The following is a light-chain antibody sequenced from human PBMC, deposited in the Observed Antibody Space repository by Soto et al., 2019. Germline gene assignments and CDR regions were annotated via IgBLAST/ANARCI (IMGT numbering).Light chain of an antibody. V-gene: IGKV1-39*01. CDR2: AAS. Sequence: QMTQSPSSLSASVGDRVTITCRASQSISIYLNWYQQKPGKAPKLLIYAASSLQSGVPSRFSGSGSGTDFTLTISSLQPEDFATYYCHQSYSTPLFGGGTKADIK. J-gene: IGKJ4*01. CDR3: HQSYSTPL. CDR1: QSISIY.